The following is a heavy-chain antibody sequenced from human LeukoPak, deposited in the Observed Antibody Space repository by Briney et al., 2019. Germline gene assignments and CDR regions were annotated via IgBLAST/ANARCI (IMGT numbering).Heavy chain of an antibody. Sequence: GGSLRLSCAASGFTFSSYVMHWVRQAPGKELEWVAIISYDGSNEYYADSVKGRFTISRDNSKNTLYLQMNSLRAEDTAVYYCARDTASMVRGVITRDYYMDVWGKGTTVTVSS. V-gene: IGHV3-30*04. CDR2: ISYDGSNE. D-gene: IGHD3-10*01. CDR1: GFTFSSYV. J-gene: IGHJ6*03. CDR3: ARDTASMVRGVITRDYYMDV.